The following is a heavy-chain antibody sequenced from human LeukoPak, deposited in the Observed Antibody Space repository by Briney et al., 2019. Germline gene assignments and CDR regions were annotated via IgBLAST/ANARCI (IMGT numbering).Heavy chain of an antibody. CDR3: ARSIAVAGTRGFDY. D-gene: IGHD6-19*01. J-gene: IGHJ4*02. V-gene: IGHV4-59*02. CDR2: IYYSGST. Sequence: SETLSLTCTVSGGSVSGYYWSWIRQPPGKGLEWIGYIYYSGSTNYNPSLKSRVTISVDTSKNQFSLKLSSVTAADTAVYYCARSIAVAGTRGFDYWGQGTLVTVSS. CDR1: GGSVSGYY.